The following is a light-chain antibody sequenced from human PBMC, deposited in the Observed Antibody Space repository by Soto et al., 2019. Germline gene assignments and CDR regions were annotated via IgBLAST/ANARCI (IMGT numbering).Light chain of an antibody. CDR1: SSDVGRYNY. Sequence: QSVLTQPASVSGSPEQSLTISCTGSSSDVGRYNYVSWYQQHPGKAPKLMIYQVSDRPSGVSNRFSGSKSGNTASLTISGLQAEDEAFYYCCAYTGSTTAVVFGGGTKLTVL. J-gene: IGLJ2*01. CDR2: QVS. CDR3: CAYTGSTTAVV. V-gene: IGLV2-14*01.